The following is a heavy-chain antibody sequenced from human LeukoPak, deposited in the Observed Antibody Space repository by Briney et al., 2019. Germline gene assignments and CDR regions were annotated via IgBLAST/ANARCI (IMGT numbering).Heavy chain of an antibody. CDR3: ARHGILTGYYNPNDAFDI. D-gene: IGHD3-9*01. CDR2: IYYSGST. Sequence: PSETQSLTCTVSGGSISSYYWSWIRQPPGKGLEWMGYIYYSGSTNYNPSLKSRVTISVDTSKNQFSLKLSSVTAADTAVYYCARHGILTGYYNPNDAFDIWGQGTMVTVSS. CDR1: GGSISSYY. V-gene: IGHV4-59*08. J-gene: IGHJ3*02.